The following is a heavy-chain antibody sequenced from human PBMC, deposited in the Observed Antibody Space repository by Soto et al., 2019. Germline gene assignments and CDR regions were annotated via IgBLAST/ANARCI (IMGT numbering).Heavy chain of an antibody. D-gene: IGHD3-22*01. CDR1: GFTFSSYG. CDR2: IWYDGSNK. J-gene: IGHJ4*02. CDR3: ARELLYYDSSGWPGY. Sequence: LRLSCAASGFTFSSYGMHWVRQAPGKGLEWVAVIWYDGSNKYYADSVKGRFTISRDNSKNTLYLQMNSLRAEDTAVYYCARELLYYDSSGWPGYWGQGTLVTVSS. V-gene: IGHV3-33*01.